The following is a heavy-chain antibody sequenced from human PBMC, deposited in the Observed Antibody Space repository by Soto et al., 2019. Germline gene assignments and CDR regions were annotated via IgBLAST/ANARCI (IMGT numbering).Heavy chain of an antibody. V-gene: IGHV3-33*01. J-gene: IGHJ4*02. CDR3: ARGLRGGLDY. CDR1: GFNFGNFG. Sequence: PGGSLRLSCVACGFNFGNFGIHWVRQAPCKGLEWLTVISNDENIKQDSVRGRFPIARDNSKNTLYLHLTSLRAEDTAIYYCARGLRGGLDYLGELTLVPVCS. CDR2: ISNDENIK. D-gene: IGHD3-3*01.